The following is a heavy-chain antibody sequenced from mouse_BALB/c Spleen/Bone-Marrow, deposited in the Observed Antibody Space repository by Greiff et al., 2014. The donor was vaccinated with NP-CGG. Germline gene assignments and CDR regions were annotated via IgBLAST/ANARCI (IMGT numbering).Heavy chain of an antibody. D-gene: IGHD1-1*01. V-gene: IGHV1-69*02. J-gene: IGHJ2*01. CDR1: SYTFTSYW. CDR3: ARDSITTVVATDY. CDR2: IDPSDSYT. Sequence: QVQLKQSGAELVKPGASVKLSCKASSYTFTSYWMHWVKQRPGQGLEWIGEIDPSDSYTNYNQKFKGKATLTVDKSSSTAYMQLSSLTSEDSAVYYCARDSITTVVATDYWGQGTTLTVSS.